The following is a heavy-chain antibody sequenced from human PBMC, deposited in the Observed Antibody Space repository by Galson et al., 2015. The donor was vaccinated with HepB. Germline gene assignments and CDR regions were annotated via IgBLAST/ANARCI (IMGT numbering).Heavy chain of an antibody. CDR3: ARGYGDYQGTFDY. J-gene: IGHJ4*02. Sequence: SLRLSCAASGFTFSSYTMNWVRQAPGKGLEWVSYISSSGSTIYYADSVKGRFTISRDNAKNSLYLQMNSLRAEDTALYYCARGYGDYQGTFDYWGQGTLVTVSS. V-gene: IGHV3-48*04. CDR1: GFTFSSYT. CDR2: ISSSGSTI. D-gene: IGHD4-17*01.